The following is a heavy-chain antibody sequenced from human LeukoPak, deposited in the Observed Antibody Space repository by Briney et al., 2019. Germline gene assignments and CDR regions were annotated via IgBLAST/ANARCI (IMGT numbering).Heavy chain of an antibody. CDR1: GGSVSSGSYY. J-gene: IGHJ1*01. CDR2: IYYSGST. V-gene: IGHV4-61*01. D-gene: IGHD6-13*01. CDR3: ARGPLRLAAAGTKYFQH. Sequence: PSETLSLTCTVSGGSVSSGSYYWSWIRQPPGKGLGWIGYIYYSGSTNYNPSLKSRVTISVDTSKNQFSLKLSSVTAADTAVYYCARGPLRLAAAGTKYFQHWGQGTLVTVSS.